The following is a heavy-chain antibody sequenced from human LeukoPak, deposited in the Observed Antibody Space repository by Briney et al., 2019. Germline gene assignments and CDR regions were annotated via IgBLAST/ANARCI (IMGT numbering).Heavy chain of an antibody. J-gene: IGHJ2*01. V-gene: IGHV4-34*01. D-gene: IGHD2-2*01. Sequence: GSLRLSCAASGFTVSNSYMAWVRQAPGKGLEWIGEINHSGSTNYNPSLKSRVTISVDTSKDQFSLKLSSVTAADTAVHYCASYAKDIVVLPAASIYWYFDLWGRGTLVTVSS. CDR3: ASYAKDIVVLPAASIYWYFDL. CDR2: INHSGST. CDR1: GFTVSNSY.